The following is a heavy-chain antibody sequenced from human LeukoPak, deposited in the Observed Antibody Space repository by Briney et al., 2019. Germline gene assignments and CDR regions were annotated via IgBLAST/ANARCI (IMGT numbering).Heavy chain of an antibody. CDR1: GFTFSNDW. V-gene: IGHV3-7*01. J-gene: IGHJ6*02. D-gene: IGHD3-10*01. CDR3: ASGLITMVRGVREDYYGMDV. CDR2: IKQEGSEI. Sequence: GGSLRLSCAASGFTFSNDWMSWVRQAPGKGLEWVANIKQEGSEIYYVDSVKGRFTISKDNAKNSLYLQMNSLRAEDTAVYYCASGLITMVRGVREDYYGMDVWGQGTTVTVSS.